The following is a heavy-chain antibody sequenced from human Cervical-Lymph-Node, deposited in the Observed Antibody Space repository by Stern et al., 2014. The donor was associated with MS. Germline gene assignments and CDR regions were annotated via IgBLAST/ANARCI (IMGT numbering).Heavy chain of an antibody. D-gene: IGHD3-3*01. Sequence: QVQLQESGPGLVKPSETLSLTCTVSGGSISSYPWTWIRQPPGKGLEWIGYIYYSGRNNYNPSLESRVTISVDTSKNQFSLNLSSVTAADTAVYYCARERRRFSEWLTDGMDVWGQGTTVTVSS. CDR3: ARERRRFSEWLTDGMDV. V-gene: IGHV4-59*01. CDR1: GGSISSYP. CDR2: IYYSGRN. J-gene: IGHJ6*02.